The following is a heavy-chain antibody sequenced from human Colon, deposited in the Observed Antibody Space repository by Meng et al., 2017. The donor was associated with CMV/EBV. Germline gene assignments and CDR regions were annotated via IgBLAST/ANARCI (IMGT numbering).Heavy chain of an antibody. V-gene: IGHV2-5*02. J-gene: IGHJ4*02. CDR1: GFSLSTSGVG. CDR3: ARTYDILAGHRFDY. CDR2: IFWDDDQ. Sequence: SGFSLSTSGVGVAWIRQPPGKALEWLAVIFWDDDQRYSPSLKNRLTITKDTSKNQVVLTMTNMDPVDTATYFCARTYDILAGHRFDYWGQGTLVTVSS. D-gene: IGHD3-9*01.